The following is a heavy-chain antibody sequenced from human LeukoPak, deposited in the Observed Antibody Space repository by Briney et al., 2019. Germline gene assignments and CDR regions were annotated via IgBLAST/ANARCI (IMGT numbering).Heavy chain of an antibody. V-gene: IGHV1-69*01. CDR2: IIPIFGTA. CDR3: ARRIPAAGQSSYYFDS. D-gene: IGHD6-13*01. Sequence: GSSVKPSCKASGGTFSSYATSWVRQAPGQGLEWMGGIIPIFGTANYAQKFQGRVTITADESTSTAYMELSSLRSEDTAVYYCARRIPAAGQSSYYFDSWGQGALVTVSS. CDR1: GGTFSSYA. J-gene: IGHJ4*02.